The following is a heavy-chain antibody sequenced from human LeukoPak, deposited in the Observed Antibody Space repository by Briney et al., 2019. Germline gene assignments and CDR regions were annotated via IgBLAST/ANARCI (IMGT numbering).Heavy chain of an antibody. CDR3: ARDRIVVVPAAIPGYYYGMDV. Sequence: ASVKVSCKASGYTFTSYAMHWVRQAPGQRLEWMGWSNAGNGNTKYSQEFQGRVTITRDTSASTAYMELSSLRSEDTAVYYCARDRIVVVPAAIPGYYYGMDVWGQGTTVTVSS. D-gene: IGHD2-2*02. J-gene: IGHJ6*02. V-gene: IGHV1-3*02. CDR1: GYTFTSYA. CDR2: SNAGNGNT.